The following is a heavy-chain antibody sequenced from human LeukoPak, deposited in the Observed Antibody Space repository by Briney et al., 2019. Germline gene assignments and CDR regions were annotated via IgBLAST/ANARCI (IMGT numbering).Heavy chain of an antibody. CDR3: ATDIVVVPAAIRGDY. CDR2: ISSSSYI. CDR1: GFTFSSYS. V-gene: IGHV3-21*01. J-gene: IGHJ4*02. Sequence: PGGSLRLSCAASGFTFSSYSMNWVRQAPGKGLEWVSSISSSSYIYYADSVKGRFTISRDNAKNSLYLQMNRLRAEDTAVYHCATDIVVVPAAIRGDYWGQGTLVTVSS. D-gene: IGHD2-2*02.